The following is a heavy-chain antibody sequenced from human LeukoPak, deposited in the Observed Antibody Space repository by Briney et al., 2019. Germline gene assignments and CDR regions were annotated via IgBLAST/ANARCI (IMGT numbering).Heavy chain of an antibody. CDR1: GYTLTELS. CDR3: ATTIVVVVAATRTDAFDI. CDR2: FDPEDGET. J-gene: IGHJ3*02. D-gene: IGHD2-15*01. V-gene: IGHV1-24*01. Sequence: ASVKVSCKVSGYTLTELSMHWVRQAPGKGLEWMGGFDPEDGETIYAQKFQGRVTMTEDTSTDTAYMELSSLRSEDTAAYYCATTIVVVVAATRTDAFDIWGQGTMVTVSS.